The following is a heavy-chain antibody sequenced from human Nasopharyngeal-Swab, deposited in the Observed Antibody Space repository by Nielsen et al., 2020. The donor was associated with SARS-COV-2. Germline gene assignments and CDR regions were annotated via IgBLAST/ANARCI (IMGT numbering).Heavy chain of an antibody. CDR1: GFTFSSYW. Sequence: GESLKISCAASGFTFSSYWMHWVRQAPGKGLVWVSRINSDGSSTSYADSAKGRFTISRDNAKNTLYLQMNSLRAEDTAVYYCARVPTDSWFGDHFDYWGQGTLVTVSS. CDR2: INSDGSST. CDR3: ARVPTDSWFGDHFDY. V-gene: IGHV3-74*01. J-gene: IGHJ4*02. D-gene: IGHD3-10*01.